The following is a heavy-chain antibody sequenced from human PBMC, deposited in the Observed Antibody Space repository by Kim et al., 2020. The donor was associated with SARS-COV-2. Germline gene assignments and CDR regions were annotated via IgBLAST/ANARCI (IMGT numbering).Heavy chain of an antibody. CDR2: ISYDGSNK. D-gene: IGHD3-9*01. CDR3: ARDHLRYFDWLLPELYGMDV. CDR1: GFTFSSYG. J-gene: IGHJ6*02. V-gene: IGHV3-33*05. Sequence: GGSLRLSCAASGFTFSSYGMHWVRQAPGKGLEWVAVISYDGSNKYYADSVKGRFTISKDNSKNTLYLQRNSLRAEDTAVYYCARDHLRYFDWLLPELYGMDVWGQGTTVTVSS.